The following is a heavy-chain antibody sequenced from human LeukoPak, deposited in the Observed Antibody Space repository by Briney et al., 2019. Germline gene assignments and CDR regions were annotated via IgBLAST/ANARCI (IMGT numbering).Heavy chain of an antibody. D-gene: IGHD3-22*01. CDR1: GFTFRSSW. CDR3: ARAMISESDY. V-gene: IGHV3-74*01. J-gene: IGHJ4*02. CDR2: INPDGSTT. Sequence: GGSLRLSCAASGFTFRSSWMHWVHQAPGKGLAWVSRINPDGSTTTYADSVEGRFTISRDNAKSTLYLQMDSLRAEDTAVYYCARAMISESDYWGQGTLVTVSS.